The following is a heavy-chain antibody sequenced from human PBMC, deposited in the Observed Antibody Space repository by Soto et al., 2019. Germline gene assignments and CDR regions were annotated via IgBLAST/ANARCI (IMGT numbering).Heavy chain of an antibody. J-gene: IGHJ5*02. D-gene: IGHD2-2*01. CDR3: ARGYCGSNSCHNWFGP. Sequence: QVQLVQSGAEVKKPGSSVKVSCKTSGGIFTNYVITWVRQAPGQGLEWMGGIFPIFGTPNYAQKFQGRVTITAEESTSTAYMELSSLRSDDPAVYYCARGYCGSNSCHNWFGPWGQGTLVTVSS. CDR1: GGIFTNYV. V-gene: IGHV1-69*01. CDR2: IFPIFGTP.